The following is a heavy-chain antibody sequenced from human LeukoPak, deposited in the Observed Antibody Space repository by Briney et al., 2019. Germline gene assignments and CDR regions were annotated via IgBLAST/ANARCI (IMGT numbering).Heavy chain of an antibody. Sequence: SETLSLTCTVSGASISSYYWSWIRQPPGKGLEWIGYIYYSGSTNYNPSLKSRVTISVDTSKNQFSLKLSSVTAADTAVYYCARHVVGANGFYYFDYWGQGTLVTVSS. V-gene: IGHV4-59*08. J-gene: IGHJ4*02. CDR2: IYYSGST. CDR1: GASISSYY. D-gene: IGHD1-26*01. CDR3: ARHVVGANGFYYFDY.